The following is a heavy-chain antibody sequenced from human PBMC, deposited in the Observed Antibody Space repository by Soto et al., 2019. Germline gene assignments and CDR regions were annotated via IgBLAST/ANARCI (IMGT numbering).Heavy chain of an antibody. J-gene: IGHJ5*02. CDR3: ASDRSLSWFDP. Sequence: GGSLRLSCAASGFTFSSYWMHWVRQAPGKGLVWVSRINSDGSSTSYADSVKGRFTISRDNAKNTLYLQMNSLRAEDTAVYYCASDRSLSWFDPWGQGTLVTVSS. CDR2: INSDGSST. CDR1: GFTFSSYW. D-gene: IGHD3-16*01. V-gene: IGHV3-74*01.